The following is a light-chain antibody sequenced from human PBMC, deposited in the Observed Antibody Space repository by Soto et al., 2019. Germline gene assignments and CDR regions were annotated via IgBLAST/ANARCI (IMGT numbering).Light chain of an antibody. Sequence: EIVLTQSPATLSLSPGERATLSCRSSQSVSRYLAWYQQKPGQAPRLLIYDSFNRATGIPARFSGSGSGTDFTLTISSLEPEDFAVYYWQQRSNWPITFGQGTRLEIK. V-gene: IGKV3-11*01. J-gene: IGKJ5*01. CDR1: QSVSRY. CDR2: DSF. CDR3: QQRSNWPIT.